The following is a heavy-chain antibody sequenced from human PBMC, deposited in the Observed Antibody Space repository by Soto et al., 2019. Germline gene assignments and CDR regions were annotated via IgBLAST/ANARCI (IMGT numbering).Heavy chain of an antibody. D-gene: IGHD3-9*01. J-gene: IGHJ4*02. CDR3: AKVDNPSTYYDILTGYPDY. CDR2: ISGSGGST. V-gene: IGHV3-23*01. CDR1: GFTFSSYA. Sequence: PGGSLRLSCAASGFTFSSYAMSWVRQAPGKGLEWVSAISGSGGSTYYADSVKGRFTISRDNSKNTLYLQMNSLRAEDTAVYYCAKVDNPSTYYDILTGYPDYWGQGTLVTVSS.